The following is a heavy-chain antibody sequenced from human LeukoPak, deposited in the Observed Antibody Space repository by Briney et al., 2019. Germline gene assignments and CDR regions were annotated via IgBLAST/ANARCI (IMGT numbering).Heavy chain of an antibody. CDR3: ARENDGVNSLWFDP. CDR1: GGSISSYY. CDR2: IYYSGST. V-gene: IGHV4-59*01. D-gene: IGHD4-23*01. J-gene: IGHJ5*02. Sequence: SETLSLTCTVSGGSISSYYWSWVQQPPGKGLEWIGYIYYSGSTNYNPSLKSRVTISVDTSRNQFSLKLSSVTAADTAVYYCARENDGVNSLWFDPWGQGTLVTVSS.